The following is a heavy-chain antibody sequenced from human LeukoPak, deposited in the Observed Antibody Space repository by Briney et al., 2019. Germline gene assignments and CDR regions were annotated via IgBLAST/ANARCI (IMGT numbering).Heavy chain of an antibody. V-gene: IGHV4-59*01. CDR1: GGSFSGYL. J-gene: IGHJ4*02. Sequence: PSETLSLTCSVSGGSFSGYLWSWIRQPPGKGLEWIGYISHSGDTNYAPSLNSRVAISLDTSKNQFSLTLSSVSAADTAVYYCARSHGLYWSQGTLVTVSS. CDR3: ARSHGLY. CDR2: ISHSGDT.